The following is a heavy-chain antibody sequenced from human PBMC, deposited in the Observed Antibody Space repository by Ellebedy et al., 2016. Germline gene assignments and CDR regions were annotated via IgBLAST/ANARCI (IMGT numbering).Heavy chain of an antibody. Sequence: SETLSLTCSVSGGSINSSSHYWGWIRQPPGKGLEWIGYIYYTGSTNYNPSLESRVTISVDNSKNQFSLKLRSVTAADTAVYYCLRNFDYWGQGTLVTVSS. V-gene: IGHV4-61*05. CDR2: IYYTGST. CDR3: LRNFDY. J-gene: IGHJ4*02. CDR1: GGSINSSSHY.